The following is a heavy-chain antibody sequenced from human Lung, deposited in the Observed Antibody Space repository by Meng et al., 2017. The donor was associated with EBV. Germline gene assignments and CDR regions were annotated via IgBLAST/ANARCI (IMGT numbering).Heavy chain of an antibody. V-gene: IGHV4-4*02. J-gene: IGHJ4*02. CDR1: SGAISMSIW. CDR2: IWHSGGT. CDR3: SIDPYATGWAG. Sequence: QMQLQESGTGLVMPSGDLYLIWAVFSGAISMSIWGSWVRQPQGKGLEWIGEIWHSGGTNYNPSLRGRVTISLEKAKNQFCLALRSVTGADTAVCYCSIDPYATGWAGWGQGTLVTVSS. D-gene: IGHD6-19*01.